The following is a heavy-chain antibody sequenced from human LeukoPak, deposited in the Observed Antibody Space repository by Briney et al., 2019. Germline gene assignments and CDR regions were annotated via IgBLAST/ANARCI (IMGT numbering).Heavy chain of an antibody. J-gene: IGHJ4*02. CDR3: ARDLGLDTTMIFFDY. CDR1: GYTFTSFG. CDR2: ISAYNGNT. Sequence: ASVKVPCKASGYTFTSFGISWVRQAPGQGPEWMGWISAYNGNTNYVQKFQGRVTMTTDTSTNTAYMELRSLTSDDTAVYYCARDLGLDTTMIFFDYWGQGTVVTVSS. V-gene: IGHV1-18*01. D-gene: IGHD5-18*01.